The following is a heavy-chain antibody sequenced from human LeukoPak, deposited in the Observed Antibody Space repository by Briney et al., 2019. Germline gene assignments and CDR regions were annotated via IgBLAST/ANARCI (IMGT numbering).Heavy chain of an antibody. V-gene: IGHV5-51*01. CDR3: ARGYYDSSGYYRFDP. CDR1: GYSFSSYW. Sequence: GESLKISCKASGYSFSSYWIAWVRQMPGKGLEWMGIIYPGDSDTRYSPSFQGQVTISADKSISTAYLQWSSLKASDTAMYYCARGYYDSSGYYRFDPWGQGTLVTVSS. J-gene: IGHJ5*02. D-gene: IGHD3-22*01. CDR2: IYPGDSDT.